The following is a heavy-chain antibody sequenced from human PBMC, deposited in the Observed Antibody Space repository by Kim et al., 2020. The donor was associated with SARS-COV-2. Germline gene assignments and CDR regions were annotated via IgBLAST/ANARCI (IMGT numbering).Heavy chain of an antibody. CDR1: GFTISNNY. J-gene: IGHJ3*02. CDR3: SRGTRGASDI. CDR2: VTSGGST. V-gene: IGHV3-53*01. Sequence: GGSLRLSCAASGFTISNNYMSWVRQAPGKGLEWVSCVTSGGSTYYAESVKGRFIISRDNSKNTLYLQMNSLRAEDTAVYYFSRGTRGASDIWCQRTMVP.